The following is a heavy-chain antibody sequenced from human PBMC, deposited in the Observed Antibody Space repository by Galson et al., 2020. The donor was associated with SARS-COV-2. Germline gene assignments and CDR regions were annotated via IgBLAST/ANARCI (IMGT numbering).Heavy chain of an antibody. V-gene: IGHV3-30-3*01. J-gene: IGHJ4*02. CDR2: ISYDGSNK. Sequence: TGGSLRLSCAASGFTFSSYAMHWVRQAPGKGLEWVAVISYDGSNKYYADSVKGRFTISRDNSKNTLYLQMNSLRAEDTAMYYCARDVGGYFDYWGQGTLVTVSS. CDR1: GFTFSSYA. CDR3: ARDVGGYFDY.